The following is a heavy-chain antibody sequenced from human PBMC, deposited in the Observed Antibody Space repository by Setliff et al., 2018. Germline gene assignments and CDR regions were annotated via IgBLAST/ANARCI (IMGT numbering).Heavy chain of an antibody. CDR2: IFSGGST. V-gene: IGHV4-59*08. Sequence: SETLSLTCAVSGASTTTYYWSWIRQPPGKGLEWIGYIFSGGSTKFNPPLKSRVTISVDTSKNQFSLKLSSVTAADTAVYYCARGRAGHSGHWGQGTLVTVSS. CDR3: ARGRAGHSGH. D-gene: IGHD6-19*01. J-gene: IGHJ4*02. CDR1: GASTTTYY.